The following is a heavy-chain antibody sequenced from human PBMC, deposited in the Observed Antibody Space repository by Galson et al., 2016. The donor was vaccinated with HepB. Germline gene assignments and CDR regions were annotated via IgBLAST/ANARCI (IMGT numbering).Heavy chain of an antibody. D-gene: IGHD5-18*01. CDR2: ISYDGTKI. CDR1: GFPFSGYP. Sequence: SLRLSCAASGFPFSGYPMHWVRQAPGKGLDWVASISYDGTKINYADSVKGRFTISRDNSKNTVSLQMNSLRVDDTAVFYCAREASYVNVLDHWGQGTLVTVSS. CDR3: AREASYVNVLDH. J-gene: IGHJ4*02. V-gene: IGHV3-30*04.